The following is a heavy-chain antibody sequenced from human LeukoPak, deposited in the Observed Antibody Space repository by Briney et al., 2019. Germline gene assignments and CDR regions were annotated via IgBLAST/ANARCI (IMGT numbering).Heavy chain of an antibody. D-gene: IGHD3-9*01. Sequence: ASVKVSCKASGCTFTGYYMHWVRQAPGQGLEWMGWINPNSGGTNYAQKFQGRVTMTRDTSISTAYMELSRLRSDDTAVYYCARDPNYDILTGTNWFDPWGQGTLVTVSS. V-gene: IGHV1-2*02. CDR3: ARDPNYDILTGTNWFDP. J-gene: IGHJ5*02. CDR1: GCTFTGYY. CDR2: INPNSGGT.